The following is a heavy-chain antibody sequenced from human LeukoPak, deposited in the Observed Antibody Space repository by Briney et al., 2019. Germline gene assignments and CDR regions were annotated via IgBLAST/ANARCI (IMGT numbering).Heavy chain of an antibody. CDR2: ITSRSSHI. CDR1: GFTFSHYS. D-gene: IGHD4-11*01. CDR3: ARVMMGATVTTFHYYCMDV. J-gene: IGHJ6*03. V-gene: IGHV3-21*01. Sequence: PGGSLRLSCAAWGFTFSHYSIDWVRQAPGKGLERVASITSRSSHIYYADSVKGRFTTSRDNAKNELYLQMNSLRAEDTAIYYCARVMMGATVTTFHYYCMDVWGVGTTVTVSS.